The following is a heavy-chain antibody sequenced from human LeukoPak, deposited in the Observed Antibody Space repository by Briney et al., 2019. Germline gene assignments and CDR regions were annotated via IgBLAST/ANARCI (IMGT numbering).Heavy chain of an antibody. CDR2: ISSSSSYI. V-gene: IGHV3-21*01. D-gene: IGHD6-13*01. J-gene: IGHJ3*02. CDR1: GFTFSSYS. Sequence: PGGSLRLYCAASGFTFSSYSMNWVRQAPGKGLEWVSSISSSSSYIYYADSVKGRFTISRDNAKNSLYLQMNSLRAEDTAVYYCARESSSSPDDAFDIWGQGTTVTVSS. CDR3: ARESSSSPDDAFDI.